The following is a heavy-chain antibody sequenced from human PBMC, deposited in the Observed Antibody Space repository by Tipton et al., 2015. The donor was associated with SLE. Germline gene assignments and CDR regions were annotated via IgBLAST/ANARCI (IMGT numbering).Heavy chain of an antibody. CDR3: ARDYYGSGFDAFDI. CDR2: IYHTGST. CDR1: GSSISPYY. V-gene: IGHV4-59*01. J-gene: IGHJ3*02. D-gene: IGHD3-10*01. Sequence: TLSLTCAVSGSSISPYYWSLIRQPPKQGREWVWWIYHTGSTDYNPSLKSRVTISVDTSKNQFSLRLSSVTAADTAVYYCARDYYGSGFDAFDIWGQGIMVGVS.